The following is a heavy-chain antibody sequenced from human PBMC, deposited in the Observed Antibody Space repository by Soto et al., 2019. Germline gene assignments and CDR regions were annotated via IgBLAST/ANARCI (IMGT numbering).Heavy chain of an antibody. Sequence: PGGSIILTSAASGLTFSSYGMHWVCQAPGKGLEWVAVIWNDGSNKDYADSVKGRFTISRDNSKNTPYLQMNSLRAEDTAVYYCARVSMVRDYYYYGMDVWGQGTTVTVSS. CDR3: ARVSMVRDYYYYGMDV. V-gene: IGHV3-33*01. D-gene: IGHD3-10*01. J-gene: IGHJ6*02. CDR2: IWNDGSNK. CDR1: GLTFSSYG.